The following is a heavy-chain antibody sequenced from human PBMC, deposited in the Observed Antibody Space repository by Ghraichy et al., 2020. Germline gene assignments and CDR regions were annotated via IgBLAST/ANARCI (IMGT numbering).Heavy chain of an antibody. V-gene: IGHV4-59*01. CDR1: GGSIKTYY. CDR2: IYYSGST. J-gene: IGHJ4*02. Sequence: ESLNISCTVSGGSIKTYYWSWIRQPPGKGLEWIGYIYYSGSTKYNPSLRGRVTISVDTSKNQFSLKLNSVTAADTAVYYCARQARVTSMVWFEYWGQGALVTVSS. D-gene: IGHD5-18*01. CDR3: ARQARVTSMVWFEY.